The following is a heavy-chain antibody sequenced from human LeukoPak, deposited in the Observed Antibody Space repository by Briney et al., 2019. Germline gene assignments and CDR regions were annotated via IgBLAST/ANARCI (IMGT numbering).Heavy chain of an antibody. CDR3: ARGAYYYDSSGFNWFDP. Sequence: SETLSLTCAVYGGSFSGYYWSWIRQPPGKGLEWIGEINHSGSTNYNPSLKSRVTISVDTSKNQFSLKLSSVTAADTAVYYWARGAYYYDSSGFNWFDPWGQGTLVTVSS. V-gene: IGHV4-34*01. CDR2: INHSGST. D-gene: IGHD3-22*01. CDR1: GGSFSGYY. J-gene: IGHJ5*02.